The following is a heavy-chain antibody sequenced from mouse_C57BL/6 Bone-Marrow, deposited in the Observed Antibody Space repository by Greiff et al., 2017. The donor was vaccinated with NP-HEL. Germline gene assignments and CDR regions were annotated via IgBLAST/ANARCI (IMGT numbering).Heavy chain of an antibody. J-gene: IGHJ4*01. CDR3: ARGYYNAMDY. V-gene: IGHV5-17*01. CDR1: GFTFSDYG. D-gene: IGHD2-12*01. CDR2: ISSGSSTI. Sequence: DVHLVESGGGLVKPGGSLKLSCAASGFTFSDYGMHWVRQAPEKGLEWVAYISSGSSTIYYADTVKGRFTISRDNAKNTLFLQMTSLRSEDTAMYYCARGYYNAMDYWGQGTSVTVSS.